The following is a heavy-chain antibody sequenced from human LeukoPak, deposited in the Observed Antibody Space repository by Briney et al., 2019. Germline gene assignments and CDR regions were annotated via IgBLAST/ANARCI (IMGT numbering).Heavy chain of an antibody. CDR1: GGSFSGYY. D-gene: IGHD1-26*01. CDR2: INHSGST. CDR3: ASGHSGSYNYFDY. Sequence: PSETLSLTCAVYGGSFSGYYWSWIRQPPGKGLEWIGEINHSGSTNYNPSLRSRVTISVDTSKNQFSLKLSSVTAADTAVYYCASGHSGSYNYFDYWGQGTLVTVSS. J-gene: IGHJ4*02. V-gene: IGHV4-34*01.